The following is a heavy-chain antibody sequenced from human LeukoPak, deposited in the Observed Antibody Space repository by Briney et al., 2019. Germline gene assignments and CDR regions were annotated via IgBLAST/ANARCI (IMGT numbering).Heavy chain of an antibody. Sequence: SQTLSLTCAISGDSVFSNSSWNWIRQSPSRGLEWLGRTYYRSKWYNDYGVSVKSRININPDTSKNHFSLRLSSVTPEDTAVYYCVRGGQGDGHSADEGFDIWGQGTMVIVS. D-gene: IGHD5-18*01. J-gene: IGHJ3*02. CDR1: GDSVFSNSS. CDR3: VRGGQGDGHSADEGFDI. CDR2: TYYRSKWYN. V-gene: IGHV6-1*01.